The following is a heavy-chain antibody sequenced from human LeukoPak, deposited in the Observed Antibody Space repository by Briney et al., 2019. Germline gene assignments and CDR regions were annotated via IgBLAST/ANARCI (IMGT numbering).Heavy chain of an antibody. CDR3: VKAVVGGQGSYYFDY. D-gene: IGHD3-3*01. V-gene: IGHV3-23*01. Sequence: PGGSLRLSCAASGFTFSSYAMSWVRQAPGKGLEWVSAISGSGGSTYYADSVKGRFTISRDNSKNSLYLQMDSLTTEDTALYYCVKAVVGGQGSYYFDYWSQGTPVSVSS. CDR1: GFTFSSYA. J-gene: IGHJ4*02. CDR2: ISGSGGST.